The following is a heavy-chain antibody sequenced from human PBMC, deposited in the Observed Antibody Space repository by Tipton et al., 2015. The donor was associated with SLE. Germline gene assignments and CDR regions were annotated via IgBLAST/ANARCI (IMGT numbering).Heavy chain of an antibody. CDR1: GGSFSGYY. CDR2: INYSGST. D-gene: IGHD3-22*01. V-gene: IGHV4-34*01. CDR3: ARVGDSSGSDSTYDAFDI. Sequence: LSLTCAVYGGSFSGYYWSWIRQPPGKGLEWIGEINYSGSTNYNPSLKSRVTISVDTSNNQFSLKLTSVTAADTAVYFCARVGDSSGSDSTYDAFDIWGQGTMVTVSS. J-gene: IGHJ3*02.